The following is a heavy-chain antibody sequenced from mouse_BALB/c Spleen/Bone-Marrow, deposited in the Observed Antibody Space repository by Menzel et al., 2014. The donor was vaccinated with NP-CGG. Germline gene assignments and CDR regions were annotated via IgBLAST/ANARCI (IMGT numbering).Heavy chain of an antibody. CDR1: GFNIKDTN. Sequence: VQLQQSGAELGKPGASVKLSCTASGFNIKDTNMHWVKQRPEQGLEWIGRIDPANGNTKYDPKFQGKATITADTSSNTAYLQLSSLTSEDTAVYYCARWEYYAMDYWGQGTSVTVSS. CDR2: IDPANGNT. CDR3: ARWEYYAMDY. J-gene: IGHJ4*01. V-gene: IGHV14-3*02. D-gene: IGHD4-1*01.